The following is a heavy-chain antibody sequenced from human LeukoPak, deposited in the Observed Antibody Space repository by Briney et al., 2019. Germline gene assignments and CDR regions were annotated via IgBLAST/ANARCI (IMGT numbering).Heavy chain of an antibody. Sequence: ASVKVSCKASGYTFIDYYMHWVRQAPGPGLEWMGWINPNSGGTLCAQKFQGRVTITMDTSINTAYMELSRLNSDDTALCYCAREIPATTGAFDIWGQGTMVTVSS. D-gene: IGHD1-1*01. J-gene: IGHJ3*02. CDR3: AREIPATTGAFDI. V-gene: IGHV1-2*02. CDR2: INPNSGGT. CDR1: GYTFIDYY.